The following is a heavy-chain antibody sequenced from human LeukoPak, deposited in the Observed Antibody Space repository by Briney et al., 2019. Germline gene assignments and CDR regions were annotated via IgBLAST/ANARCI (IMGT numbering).Heavy chain of an antibody. CDR2: INPNSGGT. J-gene: IGHJ4*02. CDR1: GYTFTGYY. CDR3: ARGNVLRYFDWLLPFDY. V-gene: IGHV1-2*02. Sequence: GASVKVSCKASGYTFTGYYMHWVRQAPGQGLEWMGWINPNSGGTNYAQKFQGRVTMTRDTSISTAYMELSRLRSDDTAVYYCARGNVLRYFDWLLPFDYWGQGTLVTVSS. D-gene: IGHD3-9*01.